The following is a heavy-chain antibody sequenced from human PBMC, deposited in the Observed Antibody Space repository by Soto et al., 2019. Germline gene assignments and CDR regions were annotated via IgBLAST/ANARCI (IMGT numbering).Heavy chain of an antibody. CDR3: ARALGGYSYGPGDYFYYGLDV. CDR1: GGTFSSYG. J-gene: IGHJ6*02. V-gene: IGHV1-69*13. D-gene: IGHD5-18*01. Sequence: ASVKVSWKASGGTFSSYGISWVRQAPGQGLEWMGGIIPIFATVNFAQKFQGRVTITADESTSTAYMELSSLRFEDTAVYYCARALGGYSYGPGDYFYYGLDVWGQGTMVTVSS. CDR2: IIPIFATV.